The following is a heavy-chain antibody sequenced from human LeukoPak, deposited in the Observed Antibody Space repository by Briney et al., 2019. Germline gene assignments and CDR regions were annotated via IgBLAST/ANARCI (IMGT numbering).Heavy chain of an antibody. J-gene: IGHJ4*02. Sequence: DSVKVSCKASGYTFSGTGWYLYWLRQAPGQGLECMGWIYPYTGATHYAQKFQGRVAMTRDTSISTAYMELSRLRPDDTAVYYCARDGPAPMVDFDYWGQGTLVTVSS. CDR3: ARDGPAPMVDFDY. CDR2: IYPYTGAT. D-gene: IGHD3-10*01. CDR1: GYTFSGTGWY. V-gene: IGHV1-2*02.